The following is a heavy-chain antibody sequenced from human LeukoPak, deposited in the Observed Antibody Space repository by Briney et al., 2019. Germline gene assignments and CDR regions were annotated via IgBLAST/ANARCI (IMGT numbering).Heavy chain of an antibody. V-gene: IGHV3-48*01. J-gene: IGHJ3*02. CDR3: AREKLTRYNWNKESRGDAFDI. D-gene: IGHD1-1*01. CDR2: ISSSSSTI. Sequence: GGSLRLSCADSGFTFSSYSMNWVRQAPRKGLEWVSYISSSSSTIYYADSVKGRFTISRDNAKNSLYLQMNSLRGEYTAVYYCAREKLTRYNWNKESRGDAFDIWGQGTMVTVSS. CDR1: GFTFSSYS.